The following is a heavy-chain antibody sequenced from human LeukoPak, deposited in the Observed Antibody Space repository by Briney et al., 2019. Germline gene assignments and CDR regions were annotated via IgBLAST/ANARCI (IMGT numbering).Heavy chain of an antibody. Sequence: PGRSLRLSCAASGFTFSSYAMHWVRQAPGKGLEWVAVISYDGSNKYYADSVKGRFTISRDDSKNTLYLQMNSLRAEDTAVYYCAGGSGAPPHFDYWGQGTLVTVSS. CDR2: ISYDGSNK. D-gene: IGHD3-10*01. V-gene: IGHV3-30*04. J-gene: IGHJ4*02. CDR1: GFTFSSYA. CDR3: AGGSGAPPHFDY.